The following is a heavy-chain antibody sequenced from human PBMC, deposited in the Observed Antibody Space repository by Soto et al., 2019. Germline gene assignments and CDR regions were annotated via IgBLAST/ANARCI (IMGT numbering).Heavy chain of an antibody. V-gene: IGHV3-11*01. CDR3: ARDYGSDSHNLFAY. Sequence: LGRSPRLASAAPRVSCGGWSMTCVGQAPGKGLEWVSYIGSSGSTIYYADSVKGRFTISRDNAKNSLYLQMNSLRAEDTAVYYCARDYGSDSHNLFAYRAQGTLVTGSS. CDR2: IGSSGSTI. D-gene: IGHD3-10*01. CDR1: RVSCGGWS. J-gene: IGHJ4*02.